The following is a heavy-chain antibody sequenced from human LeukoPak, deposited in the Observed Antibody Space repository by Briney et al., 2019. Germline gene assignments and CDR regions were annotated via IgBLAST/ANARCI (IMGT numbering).Heavy chain of an antibody. D-gene: IGHD2-2*01. Sequence: SETLSLTCTVSGGSISSYYWSWIRQPPGKGLEWIGYIYYSGSTNYNPSLKSRVSMSVDTSKNQFSLKLSSVTAADTAVYYCARTTFGYCSSTSCYASNYYYYYMDVWGKGTTVTISS. V-gene: IGHV4-59*01. CDR2: IYYSGST. CDR1: GGSISSYY. J-gene: IGHJ6*03. CDR3: ARTTFGYCSSTSCYASNYYYYYMDV.